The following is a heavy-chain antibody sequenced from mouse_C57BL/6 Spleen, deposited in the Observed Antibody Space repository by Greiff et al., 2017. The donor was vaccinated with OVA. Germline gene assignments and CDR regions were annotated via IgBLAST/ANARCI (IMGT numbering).Heavy chain of an antibody. V-gene: IGHV3-6*01. CDR1: GYSITSGYY. Sequence: EVQLQQSGPGLVKPSQSLSLTCSVTGYSITSGYYWNWLRQFPGNKLEWMCYISYDGSNNYNPSLKNRISITRDTSKNQFFLKLNSVTTEDTATYYCARDNGYYWYFDVWGTGTTVTVSS. CDR2: ISYDGSN. D-gene: IGHD2-2*01. J-gene: IGHJ1*03. CDR3: ARDNGYYWYFDV.